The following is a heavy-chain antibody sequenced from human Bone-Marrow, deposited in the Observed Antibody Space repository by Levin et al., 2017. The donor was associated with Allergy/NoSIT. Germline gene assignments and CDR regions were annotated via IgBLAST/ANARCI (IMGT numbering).Heavy chain of an antibody. CDR2: ISGTSDYI. CDR1: GFTFSDYY. CDR3: ARDILSGYYPVY. Sequence: PGESLKISCEASGFTFSDYYMSWIRQAPGKGPEWLAYISGTSDYINYADSVRGRFSISRDNDKKSLFLQMDSLRAEDTAVYYCARDILSGYYPVYWGHGTLVTVSS. D-gene: IGHD3-9*01. J-gene: IGHJ4*01. V-gene: IGHV3-11*05.